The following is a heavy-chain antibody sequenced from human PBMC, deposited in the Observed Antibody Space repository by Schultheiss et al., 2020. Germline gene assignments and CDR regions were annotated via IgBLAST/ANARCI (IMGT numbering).Heavy chain of an antibody. CDR1: GFTFSSYA. V-gene: IGHV3-23*01. CDR3: ARQDRYCSGGTCYRTVDY. D-gene: IGHD2-15*01. CDR2: ISGSGGST. Sequence: GGSLRLSCAASGFTFSSYAMSWVRQAPGKGLEWVSAISGSGGSTYYADSVKGRFTISRDNAKNSLYLQMNNLRDEDTAVYFCARQDRYCSGGTCYRTVDYWGKGTLVTVSS. J-gene: IGHJ4*02.